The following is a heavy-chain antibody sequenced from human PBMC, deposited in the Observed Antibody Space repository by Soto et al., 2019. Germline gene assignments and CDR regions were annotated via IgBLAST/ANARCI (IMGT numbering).Heavy chain of an antibody. CDR3: ARRRIQLWSGQNWFDP. V-gene: IGHV1-18*04. Sequence: QVQLVQSGAEVKKPGASVKVSCKASGYTFTSYGISWVRQAPGQGLEWMGWISAYNGNTNYAQKLQGRVTMTTDTATSTAYMELRSLRSDDTAVYYCARRRIQLWSGQNWFDPWGQGTLVTVSS. CDR1: GYTFTSYG. CDR2: ISAYNGNT. D-gene: IGHD5-18*01. J-gene: IGHJ5*02.